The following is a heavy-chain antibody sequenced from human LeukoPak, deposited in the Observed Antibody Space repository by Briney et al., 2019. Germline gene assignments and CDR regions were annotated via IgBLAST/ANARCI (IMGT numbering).Heavy chain of an antibody. V-gene: IGHV1-69*02. CDR2: IIPILGIA. CDR3: AGDLDIVVVVAATLRY. J-gene: IGHJ4*02. Sequence: ASVKVSCKASGGTFSSYTISWVRQAPGQGLEWMGRIIPILGIANYAQKFQGRVTINADKSTSTAYMELSSLRSEDTAVYYCAGDLDIVVVVAATLRYWGQGTLVTVSS. D-gene: IGHD2-15*01. CDR1: GGTFSSYT.